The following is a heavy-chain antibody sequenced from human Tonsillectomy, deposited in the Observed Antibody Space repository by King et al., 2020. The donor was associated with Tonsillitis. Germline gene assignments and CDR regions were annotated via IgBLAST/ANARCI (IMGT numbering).Heavy chain of an antibody. V-gene: IGHV4-39*01. D-gene: IGHD6-19*01. CDR3: ARRGIAVAGPPALNDY. J-gene: IGHJ4*02. CDR2: IYFSGST. Sequence: QVQLQESGPGLVKPSETLSLTCTVSGGSISSSSYYCNWIRQPPGKGLEWIGAIYFSGSTSYNPSLKSRVTISVDTSKNQFSLKLSSVTAADTAVYYCARRGIAVAGPPALNDYWGQGTLVTVSS. CDR1: GGSISSSSYY.